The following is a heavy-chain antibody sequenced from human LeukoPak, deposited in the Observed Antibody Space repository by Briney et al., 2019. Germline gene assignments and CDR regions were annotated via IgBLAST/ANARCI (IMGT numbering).Heavy chain of an antibody. CDR2: IRFHGSDK. J-gene: IGHJ3*02. V-gene: IGHV3-30*02. CDR1: GFTFSTYG. CDR3: ARVYYGDYI. Sequence: GGSLRLSCAASGFTFSTYGMHWVRQAPGKGLEWVAFIRFHGSDKYYADSVKGRFTISRDNSKNTLYLQMNSLRAEDTAVYYCARVYYGDYIWGQGTMVTVSS. D-gene: IGHD4-17*01.